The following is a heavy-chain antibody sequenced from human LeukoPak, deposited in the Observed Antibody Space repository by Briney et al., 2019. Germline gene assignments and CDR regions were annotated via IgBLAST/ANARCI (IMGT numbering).Heavy chain of an antibody. D-gene: IGHD3-16*01. V-gene: IGHV4-31*03. CDR1: GGSISSGGYY. Sequence: SETLSLTCTVSGGSISSGGYYWSWIRQHPGKGLEWIGYIYYSGSTYYNPSLKSRVTISVDTSKNQFSLKLSSVTAADTAVYYCARDLGDDIPAGMDVWGQGTTVTVSS. J-gene: IGHJ6*02. CDR3: ARDLGDDIPAGMDV. CDR2: IYYSGST.